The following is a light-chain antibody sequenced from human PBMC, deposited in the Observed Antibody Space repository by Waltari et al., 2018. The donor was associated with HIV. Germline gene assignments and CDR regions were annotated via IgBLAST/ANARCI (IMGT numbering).Light chain of an antibody. CDR3: QSADSSGTYVV. Sequence: SYELPQPTPVSVSPGQTARITCSGDAFPKQSAYWYQQKQGQAPVLVIDKDSKRTSGIPERFSGSSSGTTVTLTISGVQAEDETDYYCQSADSSGTYVVFGGGTKLTVL. CDR1: AFPKQS. V-gene: IGLV3-25*03. CDR2: KDS. J-gene: IGLJ2*01.